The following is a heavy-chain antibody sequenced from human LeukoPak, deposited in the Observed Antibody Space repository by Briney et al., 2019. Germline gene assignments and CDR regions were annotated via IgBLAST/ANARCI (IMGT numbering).Heavy chain of an antibody. J-gene: IGHJ4*02. CDR3: AKGGASVTRYVDY. CDR1: GFTSSSYS. Sequence: GRSLRLSCAASGFTSSSYSMQWVRQTPGKGLEWVGIMSNSGENTFYGEAVKGRFTISRDNSQNTLYLQMNSLRPEDTAVYYCAKGGASVTRYVDYWGQGTLVTVSS. D-gene: IGHD4-17*01. V-gene: IGHV3-30*18. CDR2: MSNSGENT.